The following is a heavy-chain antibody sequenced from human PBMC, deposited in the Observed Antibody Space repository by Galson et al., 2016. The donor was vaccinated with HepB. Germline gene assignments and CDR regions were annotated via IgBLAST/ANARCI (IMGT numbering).Heavy chain of an antibody. V-gene: IGHV4-34*01. J-gene: IGHJ4*02. CDR3: ARGDDYGDSSGAFDH. CDR1: GGSFSGYY. Sequence: SETLSLTCAVYGGSFSGYYWSWIRQPPGKGLDWIGEINHSGSTNYNPSLKSRVSMSLDTSKNQFSLKLSSVTAADTAVYYCARGDDYGDSSGAFDHWGQGTLVTVPS. D-gene: IGHD4-23*01. CDR2: INHSGST.